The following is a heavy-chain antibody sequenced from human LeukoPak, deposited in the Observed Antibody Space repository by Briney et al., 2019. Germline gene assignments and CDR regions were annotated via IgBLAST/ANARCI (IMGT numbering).Heavy chain of an antibody. Sequence: GESLKISCKGSGYSFTNYWIGWVRQMPGKGLEWMGIIYPGDSHTRYNPSFQGQVTISADKSISTAYLQWSSLKASDTAMYYCARQSYCSSTSCYTDYYYMDVWGKGTTVTVSS. J-gene: IGHJ6*03. D-gene: IGHD2-2*02. CDR1: GYSFTNYW. CDR3: ARQSYCSSTSCYTDYYYMDV. V-gene: IGHV5-51*01. CDR2: IYPGDSHT.